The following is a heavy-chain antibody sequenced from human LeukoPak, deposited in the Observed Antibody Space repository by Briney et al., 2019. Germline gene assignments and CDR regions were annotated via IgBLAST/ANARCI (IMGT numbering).Heavy chain of an antibody. CDR3: ARQRDWGFGSYFDY. Sequence: SETLSLTCTVSAGSVSNSDFHWGWVRQTPWRGLEWIGSVYYTGRTDYTPSFQSRVTVSVDTSKNQFSLKLSSVTAADTAVYYCARQRDWGFGSYFDYWGQGTLVTVSS. J-gene: IGHJ4*02. CDR2: VYYTGRT. CDR1: AGSVSNSDFH. D-gene: IGHD7-27*01. V-gene: IGHV4-39*01.